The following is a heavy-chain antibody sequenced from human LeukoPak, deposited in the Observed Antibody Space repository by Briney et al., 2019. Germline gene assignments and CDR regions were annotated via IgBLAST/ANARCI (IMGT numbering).Heavy chain of an antibody. CDR3: ARIYYDSSGSLSFDY. Sequence: SETLSLTCTVSGGSISNGDYYWSWIRQPPGKGLEWIGYIYYSGSTYYNPSLKSRVTISVDTSKNQFSLKLSSVTAADTAVYYCARIYYDSSGSLSFDYWGQGTLVTVSS. CDR1: GGSISNGDYY. V-gene: IGHV4-30-4*08. CDR2: IYYSGST. J-gene: IGHJ4*02. D-gene: IGHD3-22*01.